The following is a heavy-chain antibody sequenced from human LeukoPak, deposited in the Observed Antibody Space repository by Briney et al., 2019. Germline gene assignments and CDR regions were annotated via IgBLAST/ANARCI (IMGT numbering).Heavy chain of an antibody. CDR1: GYTFTSYY. CDR3: ARVYGDFLFDY. V-gene: IGHV1-46*01. J-gene: IGHJ4*02. CDR2: INPSGGST. Sequence: ASVKVSCKASGYTFTSYYMHWVRQAPGQGLEWMGIINPSGGSTSYAQKFQGRVTMTRDMSTSTAYMELRSLRSDDTAVYYCARVYGDFLFDYWGQGTLVTVSS. D-gene: IGHD4-17*01.